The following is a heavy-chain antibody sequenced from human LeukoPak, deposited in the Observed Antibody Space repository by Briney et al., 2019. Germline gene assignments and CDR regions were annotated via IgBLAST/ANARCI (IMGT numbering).Heavy chain of an antibody. D-gene: IGHD3-3*02. Sequence: SETLSLTCTVSGGPISSYYWSWIRQPAGKGLEWIGRIYSSGSTDYNPSLKSRVTMSVDTSKNQISLNLSSVTAADTAVYFCARDTSHFDWGQGTLVTVSS. CDR2: IYSSGST. CDR1: GGPISSYY. J-gene: IGHJ4*02. V-gene: IGHV4-4*07. CDR3: ARDTSHFD.